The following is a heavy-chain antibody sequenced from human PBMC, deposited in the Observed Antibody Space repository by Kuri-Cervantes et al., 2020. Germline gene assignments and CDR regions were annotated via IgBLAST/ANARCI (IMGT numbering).Heavy chain of an antibody. D-gene: IGHD2-2*01. V-gene: IGHV3-9*01. Sequence: GGSLRLSCAASGFTFSSYSMNWVRQAPGKGLEWVSGISWNSGSIGYADSVKGRFTISRDNAKNSLYLQMNSLRAEDTALYYCAKDLTSFAQIPDAFDIWGQGTMVTVSS. CDR2: ISWNSGSI. J-gene: IGHJ3*02. CDR3: AKDLTSFAQIPDAFDI. CDR1: GFTFSSYS.